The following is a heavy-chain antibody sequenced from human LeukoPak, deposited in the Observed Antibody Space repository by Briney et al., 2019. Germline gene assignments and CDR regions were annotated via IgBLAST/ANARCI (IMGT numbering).Heavy chain of an antibody. J-gene: IGHJ4*02. CDR2: INRDGSKK. D-gene: IGHD3-10*01. V-gene: IGHV3-7*01. CDR1: GFTFSSYW. Sequence: GGSLRLSCAASGFTFSSYWMNWVRQAPGKGLEWVANINRDGSKKYYVDSVKGRFTISIDNAKNSLYLQMNSLRAEDAAVYYCVREIFGLDYWGQGTLDTVSS. CDR3: VREIFGLDY.